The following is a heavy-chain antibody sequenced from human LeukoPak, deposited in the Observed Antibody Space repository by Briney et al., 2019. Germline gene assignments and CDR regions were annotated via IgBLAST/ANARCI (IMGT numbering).Heavy chain of an antibody. CDR2: IIPIFGTA. CDR3: ARYSQGVSYFDY. J-gene: IGHJ4*02. Sequence: VASVKVSCKASGGTFSSYAMSWVRQAPGQGLEWMGGIIPIFGTANYAQKFQGRVTITADESTSTAYMELSSLRSEDTAVYYCARYSQGVSYFDYWGQGTLVTVSS. D-gene: IGHD5-18*01. V-gene: IGHV1-69*13. CDR1: GGTFSSYA.